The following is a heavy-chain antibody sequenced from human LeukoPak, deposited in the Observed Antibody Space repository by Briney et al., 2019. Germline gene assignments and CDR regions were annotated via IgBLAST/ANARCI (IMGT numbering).Heavy chain of an antibody. Sequence: SETLSLTCTVSGGSISSGDYYWSWIRQPPGKGLEWIGYIYYSGSTYYNPSLKSRVTISVDTSKNQFSLKLSSVTAADTAVYYCARDRTPTDWYFDLWGRGTLVTVSS. CDR1: GGSISSGDYY. V-gene: IGHV4-30-4*02. CDR2: IYYSGST. CDR3: ARDRTPTDWYFDL. J-gene: IGHJ2*01. D-gene: IGHD2-15*01.